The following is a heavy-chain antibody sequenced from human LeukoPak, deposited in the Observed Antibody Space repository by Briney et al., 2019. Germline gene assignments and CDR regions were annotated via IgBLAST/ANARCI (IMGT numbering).Heavy chain of an antibody. V-gene: IGHV3-23*01. CDR3: AKDTGYCSSTSCYFQH. J-gene: IGHJ1*01. D-gene: IGHD2-2*01. Sequence: GGSLRLSCAASGFTFSSYAMSWVRQAPGKGLEWVSAISGSGGSTHYADSVKGRFTISRDSSKNTLYLQMNSLRAEDTAVYYCAKDTGYCSSTSCYFQHWGQGTLVTVSS. CDR2: ISGSGGST. CDR1: GFTFSSYA.